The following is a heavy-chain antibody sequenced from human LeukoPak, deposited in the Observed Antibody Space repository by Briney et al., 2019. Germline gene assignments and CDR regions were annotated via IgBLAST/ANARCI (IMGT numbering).Heavy chain of an antibody. V-gene: IGHV3-48*01. CDR3: ARPLDRDIFGPGAFDI. CDR1: GFTFSSYS. J-gene: IGHJ3*02. D-gene: IGHD3-9*01. CDR2: ISSSSSTI. Sequence: GGSLRLSCAASGFTFSSYSMNWVRQAPGKGLEWVSYISSSSSTIYYADSVKGRFTISRDNAKNSLYLQMNSLRAEDTAVYYCARPLDRDIFGPGAFDIWGQGTMVTVSS.